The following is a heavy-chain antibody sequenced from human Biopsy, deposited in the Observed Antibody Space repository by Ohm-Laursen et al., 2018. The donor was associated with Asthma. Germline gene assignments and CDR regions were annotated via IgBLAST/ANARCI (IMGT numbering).Heavy chain of an antibody. V-gene: IGHV3-30*03. CDR2: ISSDGHNK. J-gene: IGHJ4*02. Sequence: SLRLSCAASGFVFSQSGMHWVRQAPGKGLEWVALISSDGHNKYYKDSVKGRFTISRDNSKLRLYLEINSLRVEDSAVFYCARAKSGSFYSPADYWGQGTLVTVSS. D-gene: IGHD1-26*01. CDR1: GFVFSQSG. CDR3: ARAKSGSFYSPADY.